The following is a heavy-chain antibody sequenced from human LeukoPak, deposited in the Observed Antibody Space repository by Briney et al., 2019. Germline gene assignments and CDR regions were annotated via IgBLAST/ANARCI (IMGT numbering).Heavy chain of an antibody. J-gene: IGHJ4*02. Sequence: SGPTLVKPTQTLTLTCTFSGFSLSTSGMCVSWIRQPPGKALEWLARIDWDDDKYYSTSLKTRLTISKDTSKNQVVLTVTNMDPVDTATYYCARMTRSIAAAGGYYFDYWGQGTLVTVSS. CDR3: ARMTRSIAAAGGYYFDY. CDR2: IDWDDDK. CDR1: GFSLSTSGMC. D-gene: IGHD6-13*01. V-gene: IGHV2-70*11.